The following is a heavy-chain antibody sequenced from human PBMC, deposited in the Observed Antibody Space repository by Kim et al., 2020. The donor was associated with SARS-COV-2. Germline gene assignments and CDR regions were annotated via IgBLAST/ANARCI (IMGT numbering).Heavy chain of an antibody. V-gene: IGHV3-30-3*01. J-gene: IGHJ4*02. CDR2: DGSQK. CDR3: ARVGDT. Sequence: DGSQKHYADSVKGRITVTRDNDRNTLDLQMTSLRVEDTAVYFCARVGDTWGQGTLVMVSS.